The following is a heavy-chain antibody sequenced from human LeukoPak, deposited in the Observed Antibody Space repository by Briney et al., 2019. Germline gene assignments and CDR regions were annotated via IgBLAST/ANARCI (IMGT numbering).Heavy chain of an antibody. CDR2: ISAYNGNR. CDR3: ARGTPNYDFWSAYYYYYGMDV. V-gene: IGHV1-18*01. Sequence: GASVKVSCKASGYTLTSYGISWVRQAPGQGLEWMGWISAYNGNRNYAQKLQGRVTMTTDTSTSTAYMELRSLRSDDTAVYYCARGTPNYDFWSAYYYYYGMDVWGQGTTITVSS. J-gene: IGHJ6*02. D-gene: IGHD3-3*01. CDR1: GYTLTSYG.